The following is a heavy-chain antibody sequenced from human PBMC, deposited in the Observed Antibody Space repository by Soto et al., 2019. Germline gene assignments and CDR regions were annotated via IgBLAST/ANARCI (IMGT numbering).Heavy chain of an antibody. CDR3: ARAPTYDSTGQHLAPYFDH. J-gene: IGHJ4*02. V-gene: IGHV4-30-2*01. CDR1: GGSISIGVYS. Sequence: QLQLQESGSGLVKPSQTLSLTCAVSGGSISIGVYSWNWIRQPPGKGLEWIGYIYHSGSTYYNPSLRSRVTISLDRSNNQFSLTLNSVTAADTAVYYCARAPTYDSTGQHLAPYFDHWGRGTLVTASS. CDR2: IYHSGST. D-gene: IGHD3-22*01.